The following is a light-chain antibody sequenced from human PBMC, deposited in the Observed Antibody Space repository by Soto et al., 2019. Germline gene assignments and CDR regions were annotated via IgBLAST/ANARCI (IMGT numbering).Light chain of an antibody. CDR2: GAS. V-gene: IGKV3-20*01. CDR1: QSVSGDY. Sequence: EIVLTQSPGTLSLSPGEGATLSCRASQSVSGDYLAWYQSKPGQAPRLLIHGASNRATGIPDRFSGSGSGTDFTLTIGRLEPEDFAVYYCQQYGDWPPDTFGQGTKVEI. J-gene: IGKJ2*01. CDR3: QQYGDWPPDT.